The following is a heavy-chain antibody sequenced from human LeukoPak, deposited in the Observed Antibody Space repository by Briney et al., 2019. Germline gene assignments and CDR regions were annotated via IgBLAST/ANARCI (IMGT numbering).Heavy chain of an antibody. CDR3: ARDPEVGATPFDY. V-gene: IGHV3-21*01. D-gene: IGHD1-26*01. J-gene: IGHJ4*02. CDR1: GFTFSSYS. CDR2: ISSSSSYI. Sequence: GGSLRLSCAASGFTFSSYSMNWVRQAPGKGPEWVSSISSSSSYIYYADSVKGRFTISRDNAKNSLYLQMNSLRAEDTAVYYCARDPEVGATPFDYWGQGTLVTVSS.